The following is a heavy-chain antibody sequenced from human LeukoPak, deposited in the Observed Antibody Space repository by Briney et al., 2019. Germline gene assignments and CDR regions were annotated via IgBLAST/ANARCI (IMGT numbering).Heavy chain of an antibody. CDR2: INPNSGGT. J-gene: IGHJ3*02. CDR3: ARDSGPTGAFDI. D-gene: IGHD2-15*01. CDR1: GYTFTGYY. Sequence: GASVKVSCRASGYTFTGYYMHWVRQAPGQGLEWMGWINPNSGGTNYAQKFQGRVTMTRDTSISTAYMELSRLRSDDTAAYYCARDSGPTGAFDIWGQGTMVTVSS. V-gene: IGHV1-2*02.